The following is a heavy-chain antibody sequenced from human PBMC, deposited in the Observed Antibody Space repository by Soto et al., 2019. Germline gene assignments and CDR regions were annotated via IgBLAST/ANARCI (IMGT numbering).Heavy chain of an antibody. CDR2: FDPEDGET. D-gene: IGHD6-13*01. CDR3: ATDPGYSSSWYYFDY. CDR1: GYTLTELS. Sequence: ASVKVSCKVSGYTLTELSMHWVRQAPGKGLEWMGGFDPEDGETIYAQKFQGRVTMTEDTSTDTAYMELSSLRSEDTAVYYRATDPGYSSSWYYFDYWGQGTLVTVSS. J-gene: IGHJ4*02. V-gene: IGHV1-24*01.